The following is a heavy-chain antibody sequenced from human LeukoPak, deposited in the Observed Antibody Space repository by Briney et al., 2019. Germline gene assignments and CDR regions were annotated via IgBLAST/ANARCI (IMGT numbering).Heavy chain of an antibody. J-gene: IGHJ4*02. D-gene: IGHD3-22*01. CDR3: ARDSYYYDSSGYLILDY. V-gene: IGHV4-34*01. CDR1: GGSFSGFY. Sequence: SETLSLTCAVYGGSFSGFYWSWIRQPPGKGLEWIGEIKHSGITNYNPSLKSRVTMSVDTSKNQFSLKLRSVTAADTAVYYCARDSYYYDSSGYLILDYWGQGILVTVSS. CDR2: IKHSGIT.